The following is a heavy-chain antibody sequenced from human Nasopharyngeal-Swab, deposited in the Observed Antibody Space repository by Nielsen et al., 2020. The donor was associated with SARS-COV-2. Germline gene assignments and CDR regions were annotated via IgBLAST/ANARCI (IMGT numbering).Heavy chain of an antibody. CDR1: GFTFSSSG. Sequence: GESLKISCTASGFTFSSSGINWVCQAPGKGLEWVSYISSSATTISYADSVKGRFTISRDNAKNSLYLQMDSLRDEDTAVYYCARDHCATTACRFDYWGQETLVTVSS. CDR3: ARDHCATTACRFDY. D-gene: IGHD1-26*01. CDR2: ISSSATTI. V-gene: IGHV3-48*02. J-gene: IGHJ4*02.